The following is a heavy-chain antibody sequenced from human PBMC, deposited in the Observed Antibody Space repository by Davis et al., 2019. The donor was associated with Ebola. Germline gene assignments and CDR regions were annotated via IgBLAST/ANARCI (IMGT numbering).Heavy chain of an antibody. D-gene: IGHD3-10*01. CDR1: GFTFSSYA. Sequence: GESLKISCAASGFTFSSYAMSWVRQAPGKGLEWVSAISGSGGSTYYADSVKGRFTISRDNSKNTLYLQMNSLRAEDTAVYYWAKAPSPLLDYGMDVWGQGTTVTVSS. V-gene: IGHV3-23*01. CDR3: AKAPSPLLDYGMDV. CDR2: ISGSGGST. J-gene: IGHJ6*02.